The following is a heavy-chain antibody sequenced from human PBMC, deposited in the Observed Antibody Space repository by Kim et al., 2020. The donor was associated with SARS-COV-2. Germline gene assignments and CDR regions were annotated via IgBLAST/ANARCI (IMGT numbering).Heavy chain of an antibody. CDR2: ISYDGDNK. V-gene: IGHV3-30*18. CDR3: AKGLESDHDLTLDNWSDP. D-gene: IGHD5-12*01. Sequence: GGSLRLSCAASGFTFSSYGMHWVRQAPGKGLEWVAVISYDGDNKYKGDSVRGRFTITRDNSKNTMYLQMHSLRVEDTAVYYCAKGLESDHDLTLDNWSDPWGQGTLVSVSS. CDR1: GFTFSSYG. J-gene: IGHJ5*02.